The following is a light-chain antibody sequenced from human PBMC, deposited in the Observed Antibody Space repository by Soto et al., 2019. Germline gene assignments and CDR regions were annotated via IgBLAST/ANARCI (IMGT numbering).Light chain of an antibody. CDR3: QQYNSYSTWT. Sequence: IQMNQSPSTLSASVGDRVTITCRASQSIDSWLAWYQHKPGKAPKLLIYDASSLESGVPSRFSGSGSGTEFTLTISSLQPDDFATYYCQQYNSYSTWTFGQGTKVDI. CDR2: DAS. V-gene: IGKV1-5*01. CDR1: QSIDSW. J-gene: IGKJ1*01.